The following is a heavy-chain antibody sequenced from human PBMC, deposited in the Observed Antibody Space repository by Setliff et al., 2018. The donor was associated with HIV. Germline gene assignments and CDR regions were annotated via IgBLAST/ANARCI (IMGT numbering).Heavy chain of an antibody. Sequence: SETLSLTCTVSGGSISSYYWSWIRQPPGKGLEWFGEINHSGSTNYNPSLKSRATISVDTSKNQFSLKLSSATAADTAVYYCARSRLRYYDSSGYYPSYFDYWGQGTLVTVSS. CDR1: GGSISSYY. CDR2: INHSGST. V-gene: IGHV4-34*01. D-gene: IGHD3-22*01. J-gene: IGHJ4*02. CDR3: ARSRLRYYDSSGYYPSYFDY.